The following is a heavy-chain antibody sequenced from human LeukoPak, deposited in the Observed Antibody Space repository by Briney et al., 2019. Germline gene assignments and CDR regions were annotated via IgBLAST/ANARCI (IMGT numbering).Heavy chain of an antibody. Sequence: PGGSLRLSCAASGFTFSSYAMHWVRQAPGKGLEWVAVISYDGSNKYYADSVKGRFTISRDNSKNTLYLQMNSLRAEDTAVYYCARDLMRYFDAKGWFDPWGQGTLVTVSS. CDR3: ARDLMRYFDAKGWFDP. CDR1: GFTFSSYA. J-gene: IGHJ5*02. V-gene: IGHV3-30*01. D-gene: IGHD3-9*01. CDR2: ISYDGSNK.